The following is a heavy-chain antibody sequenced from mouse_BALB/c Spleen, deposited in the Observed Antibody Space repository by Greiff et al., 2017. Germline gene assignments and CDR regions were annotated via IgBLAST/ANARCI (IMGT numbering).Heavy chain of an antibody. D-gene: IGHD1-1*01. V-gene: IGHV1-63*02. CDR2: IYPGGGYT. CDR3: ARRDYGTYYYAMDY. Sequence: VQLQQSGAELVRPGTSVKISCKASGYTFTNYWLGWVKQRPGHGLEWIGDIYPGGGYTNYNEKFKGKATLTADTSSSTAYMQLSSLTSEDSAVYFCARRDYGTYYYAMDYWGQGTSVTVSS. CDR1: GYTFTNYW. J-gene: IGHJ4*01.